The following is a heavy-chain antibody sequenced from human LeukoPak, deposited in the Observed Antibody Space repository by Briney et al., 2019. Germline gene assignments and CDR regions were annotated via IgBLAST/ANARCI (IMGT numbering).Heavy chain of an antibody. V-gene: IGHV3-48*03. CDR1: GFTFSSYE. D-gene: IGHD3-10*01. Sequence: PGGSLRLSCAASGFTFSSYEMNWVRQAPGKGLEWVSYISSSGSTIYYADSVKGRFTISRDNAKNPLYLQMNSLRAEDTAVYYCARDIGFGEFNWFDPWGQGTLVTVSS. J-gene: IGHJ5*02. CDR2: ISSSGSTI. CDR3: ARDIGFGEFNWFDP.